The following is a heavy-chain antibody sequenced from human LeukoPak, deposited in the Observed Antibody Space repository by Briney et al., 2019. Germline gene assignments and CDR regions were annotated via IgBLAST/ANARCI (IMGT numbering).Heavy chain of an antibody. Sequence: SETLSLTCTVSGGSISSGGYYWSWIRQPAGKGLEYLGRIYSTGSTNYNPSLRSRVTISVDTSKNHFSLKLSSVTAADTAVYYCARQHYYDSSGYTDAFDIWGQGTMVTVSS. CDR3: ARQHYYDSSGYTDAFDI. J-gene: IGHJ3*02. V-gene: IGHV4-61*02. CDR2: IYSTGST. D-gene: IGHD3-22*01. CDR1: GGSISSGGYY.